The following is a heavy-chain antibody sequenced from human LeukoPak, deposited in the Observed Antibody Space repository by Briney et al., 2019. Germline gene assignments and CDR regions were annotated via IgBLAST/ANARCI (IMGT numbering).Heavy chain of an antibody. V-gene: IGHV4-39*01. Sequence: GSLRLSCAASGFTVSFNYMSWVRQAPGKGLEWIGSIYYSGSTYYNPSLKSRVTISVDTSKNQFSLKLSSVTAADTAVYYCARHTPTYYYDSSGGFDYWGQGTLVTVSS. CDR1: GFTVSFNY. D-gene: IGHD3-22*01. CDR2: IYYSGST. J-gene: IGHJ4*02. CDR3: ARHTPTYYYDSSGGFDY.